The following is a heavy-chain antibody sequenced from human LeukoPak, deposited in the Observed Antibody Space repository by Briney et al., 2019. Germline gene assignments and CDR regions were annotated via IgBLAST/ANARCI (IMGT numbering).Heavy chain of an antibody. CDR2: INHSGST. CDR3: ARGLSSGLPFVY. D-gene: IGHD3-22*01. J-gene: IGHJ4*02. V-gene: IGHV4-34*01. CDR1: GGSFSGYY. Sequence: SETLSLTCAVYGGSFSGYYWSWIRQPPGKGLEWIGEINHSGSTNYNPSLKSRVTISVDTSKNQFSLKLSSVTAADTAVYYCARGLSSGLPFVYWGQGTLVTVSS.